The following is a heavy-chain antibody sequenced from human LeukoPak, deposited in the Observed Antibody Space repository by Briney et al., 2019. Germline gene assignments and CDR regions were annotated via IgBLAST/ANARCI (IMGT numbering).Heavy chain of an antibody. J-gene: IGHJ4*02. V-gene: IGHV4-38-2*02. CDR1: GYSISSGYY. Sequence: NTSETLSLTCTVSGYSISSGYYWGWIRQPPGKGLEWIGSIYHSGSTYYNPSLKSRVTISVDTSKNQFSLKLSSVTAADTAVYYCARAFYGRVPYYFDYWGQGTLVTVSS. CDR2: IYHSGST. D-gene: IGHD4-17*01. CDR3: ARAFYGRVPYYFDY.